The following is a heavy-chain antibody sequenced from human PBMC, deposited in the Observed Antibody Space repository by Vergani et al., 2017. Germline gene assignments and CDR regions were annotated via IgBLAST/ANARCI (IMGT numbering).Heavy chain of an antibody. CDR3: ARIGGVAAAGIFSLGYYYGMDV. Sequence: QVQLQESGPGLVKPSQTLSLSCTVSGGSVRTSIGYYWTWIRQPAGKTLEWIGEIFSSGTTNYNPSFKNRVTMSVDTSKNQFSLKLSSVTAADTAVYYCARIGGVAAAGIFSLGYYYGMDVWGQGTTVTVSS. J-gene: IGHJ6*02. D-gene: IGHD6-13*01. V-gene: IGHV4-61*02. CDR1: GGSVRTSIGYY. CDR2: IFSSGTT.